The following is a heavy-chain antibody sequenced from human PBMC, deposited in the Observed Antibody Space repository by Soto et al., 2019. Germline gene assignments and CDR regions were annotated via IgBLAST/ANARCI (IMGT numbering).Heavy chain of an antibody. CDR1: GYTFTSYY. Sequence: SCKASGYTFTSYYMHWVRQAPGKGLEWVAVISYDGSNKYYADSVKGRFTISRDNSKNTLYLQMNSLRAEDTAVYYCARDEVYYWGQGTLVTVSS. V-gene: IGHV3-30-3*01. J-gene: IGHJ4*02. CDR2: ISYDGSNK. CDR3: ARDEVYY.